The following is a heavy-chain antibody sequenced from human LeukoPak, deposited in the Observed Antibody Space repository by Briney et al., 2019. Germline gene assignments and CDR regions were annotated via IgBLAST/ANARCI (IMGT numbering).Heavy chain of an antibody. CDR3: ARERGGSGWYLDY. D-gene: IGHD6-19*01. CDR1: GGSFSGYY. V-gene: IGHV4-34*01. CDR2: INHSGST. J-gene: IGHJ4*02. Sequence: SETLSLTCAVYGGSFSGYYWSWIRQPPGKGLEWIGEINHSGSTNYNPSLKSRVTMSVDTSKNQFSLKLSSVTAADTAVYYCARERGGSGWYLDYWGQGTLVTVSS.